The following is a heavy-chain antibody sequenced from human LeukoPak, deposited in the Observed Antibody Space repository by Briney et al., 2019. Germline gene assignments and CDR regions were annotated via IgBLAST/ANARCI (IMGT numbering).Heavy chain of an antibody. D-gene: IGHD6-13*01. J-gene: IGHJ4*02. CDR1: GFTFSSYA. CDR2: ITNSGGST. CDR3: ARVIYSSSWAAWDY. Sequence: GGSLRLSCAASGFTFSSYAMSWARQAPGKGLEWVSAITNSGGSTYYADSVKGRFTISRDNAKNSLYLQMNSLRAEDTAVYYCARVIYSSSWAAWDYWGQGTLVTVSS. V-gene: IGHV3-23*01.